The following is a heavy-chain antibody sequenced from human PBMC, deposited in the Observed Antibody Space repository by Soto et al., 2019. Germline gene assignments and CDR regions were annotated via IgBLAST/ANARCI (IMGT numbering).Heavy chain of an antibody. CDR2: IYTSGST. CDR1: GGSISSYY. D-gene: IGHD3-10*01. J-gene: IGHJ6*02. V-gene: IGHV4-4*07. Sequence: SETLSLTCTVSGGSISSYYWSWIRQPAGKGLEWIGRIYTSGSTNYNPSLKSRVTMSVDTSKNQFSLKLSSVTAADTAVYYCAGSHGSGSYVGYYYGMDVWGQGTTVTVSS. CDR3: AGSHGSGSYVGYYYGMDV.